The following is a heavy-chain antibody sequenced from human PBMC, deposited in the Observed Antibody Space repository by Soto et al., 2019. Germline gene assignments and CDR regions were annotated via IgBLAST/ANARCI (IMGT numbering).Heavy chain of an antibody. CDR1: EFSFDAYA. V-gene: IGHV3-9*01. CDR3: AKDSSPLPASEFHY. D-gene: IGHD3-10*01. J-gene: IGHJ4*02. Sequence: EVQLVESGGGSVQPGRSLRLCCTASEFSFDAYAMHWVRQAPGKGLEWVSGISWNSGSIGYADSVKGRFTISRDNAKKSLYLQMNSLGAEDTALYYCAKDSSPLPASEFHYWGQGTLVTVSS. CDR2: ISWNSGSI.